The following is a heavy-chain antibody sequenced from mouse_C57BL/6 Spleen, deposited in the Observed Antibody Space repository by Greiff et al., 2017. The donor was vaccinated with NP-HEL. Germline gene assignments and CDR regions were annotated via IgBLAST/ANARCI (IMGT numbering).Heavy chain of an antibody. Sequence: VQLQQSGTVLARPGASVKMSCKTSGYTFTSYWMHWVKQRPGQGLEWIGAIYPGNSDTSYNQKFKGKAKLTAVTSASTAYMELSSLTNEDSAVYYCTRGGNYVDAWFAYWGQGTLVTVSA. CDR3: TRGGNYVDAWFAY. V-gene: IGHV1-5*01. J-gene: IGHJ3*01. CDR1: GYTFTSYW. CDR2: IYPGNSDT. D-gene: IGHD2-1*01.